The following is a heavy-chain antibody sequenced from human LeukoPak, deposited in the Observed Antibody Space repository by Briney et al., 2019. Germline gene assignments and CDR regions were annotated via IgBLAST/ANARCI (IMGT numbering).Heavy chain of an antibody. CDR1: GYSFTSYW. CDR2: IYPGDSDT. CDR3: ARQITRDGYNHFDY. J-gene: IGHJ4*02. Sequence: GESLKISCKGSGYSFTSYWIGLVRQMPGKGLEWMWIIYPGDSDTRYSPSFQGQVTISADKSISTAYLQWSSLKASDTAMYYCARQITRDGYNHFDYWGQGTLVTVSS. V-gene: IGHV5-51*01. D-gene: IGHD5-24*01.